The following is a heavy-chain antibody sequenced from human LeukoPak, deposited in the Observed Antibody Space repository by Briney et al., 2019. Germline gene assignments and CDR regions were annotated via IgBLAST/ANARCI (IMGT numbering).Heavy chain of an antibody. Sequence: LETLSLTCTVSGGSVSSGSYYWSWIRQPPGKGLEWIGYIYYSGSTNYNPSLKSRVTISVDTSKNQFSLKLSSVTAADTAVYYCARGRYYDFWSGYWVYDAFDIWGQGTMVTVSS. V-gene: IGHV4-61*01. CDR3: ARGRYYDFWSGYWVYDAFDI. CDR2: IYYSGST. CDR1: GGSVSSGSYY. D-gene: IGHD3-3*01. J-gene: IGHJ3*02.